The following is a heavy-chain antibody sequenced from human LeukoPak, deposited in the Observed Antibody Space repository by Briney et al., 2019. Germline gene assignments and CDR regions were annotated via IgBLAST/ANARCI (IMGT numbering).Heavy chain of an antibody. Sequence: PSETLSLTCTVSGDSISTYYWSWIRQSPEKGLEWIGYIFYTGSTNYNPSLKSRVTISVDTSKNQFSLKLSSVTAADTAVYYCARAHDYYYDSSGYLARGAFDIWGQGTMVTVSS. CDR2: IFYTGST. V-gene: IGHV4-59*08. CDR1: GDSISTYY. J-gene: IGHJ3*02. CDR3: ARAHDYYYDSSGYLARGAFDI. D-gene: IGHD3-22*01.